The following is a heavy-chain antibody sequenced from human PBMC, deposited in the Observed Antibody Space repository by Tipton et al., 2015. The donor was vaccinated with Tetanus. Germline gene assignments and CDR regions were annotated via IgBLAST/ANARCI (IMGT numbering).Heavy chain of an antibody. V-gene: IGHV4-34*01. D-gene: IGHD5-12*01. Sequence: TLSLTCAVYGGSFSGYYWSWVRQSPGKGLEWIGEINHSGSTNYNPSLKSRVTISVDTSKNQFSLKLSSVTAADTAVYYCARVRRGATTDLDYWGQGTLVTVSS. CDR3: ARVRRGATTDLDY. CDR2: INHSGST. J-gene: IGHJ4*02. CDR1: GGSFSGYY.